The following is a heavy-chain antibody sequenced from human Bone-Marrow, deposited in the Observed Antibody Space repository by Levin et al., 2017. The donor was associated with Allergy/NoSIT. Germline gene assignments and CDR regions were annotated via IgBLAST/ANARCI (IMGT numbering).Heavy chain of an antibody. J-gene: IGHJ5*02. CDR1: GYSFNSEW. CDR2: IYPGDSDT. D-gene: IGHD3-16*01. V-gene: IGHV5-51*01. Sequence: PGESLKISCQGSGYSFNSEWIGWVRQMPGKGLEWMGFIYPGDSDTRYSPSFEGQVTISADKSISTAYLQWSRLQASDSATYFCARSRGGAAYNWFDPWGQGTLVTVSS. CDR3: ARSRGGAAYNWFDP.